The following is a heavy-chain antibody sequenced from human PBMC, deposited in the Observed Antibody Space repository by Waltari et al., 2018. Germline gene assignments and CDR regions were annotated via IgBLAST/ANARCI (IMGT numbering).Heavy chain of an antibody. CDR3: VTEVWGSFNWFDP. D-gene: IGHD6-6*01. J-gene: IGHJ5*02. CDR2: ITGGSGDT. V-gene: IGHV1-3*01. Sequence: QVQLVQSGAEVKKPGASVKVSCKASGHSFTTHAIHWVRQAPGQGLEYMGCITGGSGDTRYSQKFQGRVTFTRDTSASTGYMEVSSLTSEDTTVYYCVTEVWGSFNWFDPWGQGTLVTVSP. CDR1: GHSFTTHA.